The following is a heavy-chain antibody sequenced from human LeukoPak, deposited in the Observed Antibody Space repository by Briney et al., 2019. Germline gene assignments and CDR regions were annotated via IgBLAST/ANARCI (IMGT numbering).Heavy chain of an antibody. D-gene: IGHD3-22*01. CDR2: IYYCGST. V-gene: IGHV4-59*08. Sequence: SETLSLTCTVSGGSISSYYWSWIRQPPGKGLEWIGYIYYCGSTNYNPSLKSRVTISVDTSKNQFTLKLSSVTAADTAVYYCARGVSYYDSSGYYNEYFQHWGQGTLVTVSS. J-gene: IGHJ1*01. CDR3: ARGVSYYDSSGYYNEYFQH. CDR1: GGSISSYY.